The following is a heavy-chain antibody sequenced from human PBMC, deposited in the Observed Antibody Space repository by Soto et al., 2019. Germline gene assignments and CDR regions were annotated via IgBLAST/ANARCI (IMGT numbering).Heavy chain of an antibody. CDR1: GYSISSGYY. J-gene: IGHJ4*02. CDR3: ARGGAAAYFDY. Sequence: SETLSLTCAVSGYSISSGYYWGWIRQPPGKGLEWIGNIYHSGSTYYNPSLKSRVTISVDTSKNQFSLKLSSVTAADTAVYYCARGGAAAYFDYWGQGTLVTVSS. V-gene: IGHV4-38-2*01. D-gene: IGHD1-26*01. CDR2: IYHSGST.